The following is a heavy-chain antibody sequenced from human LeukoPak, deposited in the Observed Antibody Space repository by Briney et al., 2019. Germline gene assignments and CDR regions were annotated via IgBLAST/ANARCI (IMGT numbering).Heavy chain of an antibody. Sequence: PSETLSLTCTVSGGSISGYYWNWIRQSPGKGLEWIGYILYTGSADYNPSLKSRVTISVDTSKNQISLKLTSLTAADTAVYYCARDKQPGDYWGQGTLVTVSS. CDR3: ARDKQPGDY. D-gene: IGHD6-13*01. CDR1: GGSISGYY. V-gene: IGHV4-59*01. CDR2: ILYTGSA. J-gene: IGHJ4*02.